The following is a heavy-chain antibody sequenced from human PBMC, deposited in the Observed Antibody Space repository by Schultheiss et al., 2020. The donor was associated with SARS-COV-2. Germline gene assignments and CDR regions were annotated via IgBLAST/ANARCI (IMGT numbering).Heavy chain of an antibody. CDR3: AKAPVGVVVPAAIPPFDY. J-gene: IGHJ4*02. CDR2: ISYDGSNK. Sequence: GESLKISCAASGFTFSSYSMHWVRQAPGKGLEWVAVISYDGSNKYYADSVKGRFTISRDNSKNTLYLQMNSLRAEDTAVYYCAKAPVGVVVPAAIPPFDYWGQGTLVTVSS. CDR1: GFTFSSYS. D-gene: IGHD2-2*01. V-gene: IGHV3-30*18.